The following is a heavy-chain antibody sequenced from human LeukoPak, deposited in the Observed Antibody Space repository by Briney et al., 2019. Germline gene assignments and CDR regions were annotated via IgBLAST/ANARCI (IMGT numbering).Heavy chain of an antibody. J-gene: IGHJ5*02. CDR2: MNPNSGNT. Sequence: ASVTVSCKASGYTFTSYDINWVRQAAGQGLEWMGWMNPNSGNTVYAQKFQGRVTMTRNTSISTAYMELSSLRSEDTAVYYCARVKSVLSGSGSLYNWFDPWGQGTLVTVSS. D-gene: IGHD1-26*01. CDR1: GYTFTSYD. CDR3: ARVKSVLSGSGSLYNWFDP. V-gene: IGHV1-8*01.